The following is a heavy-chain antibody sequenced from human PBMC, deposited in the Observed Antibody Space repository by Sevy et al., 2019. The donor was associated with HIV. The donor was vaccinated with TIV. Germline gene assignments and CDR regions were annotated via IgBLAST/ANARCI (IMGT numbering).Heavy chain of an antibody. CDR2: INPNSGGT. V-gene: IGHV1-2*02. CDR1: GYTFTGYY. J-gene: IGHJ4*02. Sequence: ASVKVSCKASGYTFTGYYMHWVRQAPGQGLEWMGWINPNSGGTNYAQKFQGRVTMTRDTSISTAYMELSRLRSDDTAVYYCARVMQSNLVVGDYFDYWGQGTLVTVSS. CDR3: ARVMQSNLVVGDYFDY. D-gene: IGHD2-2*01.